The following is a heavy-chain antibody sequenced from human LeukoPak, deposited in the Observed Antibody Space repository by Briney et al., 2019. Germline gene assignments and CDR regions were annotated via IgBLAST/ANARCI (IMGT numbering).Heavy chain of an antibody. CDR1: GGSISSSSYY. CDR3: ARSCSSWYVYYYGMDV. CDR2: IYYSGNT. D-gene: IGHD6-13*01. Sequence: SETLSLTCTVSGGSISSSSYYWGWIRQPPGEGLEWIGSIYYSGNTYYNPSLKSRVTISVDTSKNQFSLKLSSVTAADTAVYYCARSCSSWYVYYYGMDVWGQGTTVTVSS. J-gene: IGHJ6*02. V-gene: IGHV4-39*07.